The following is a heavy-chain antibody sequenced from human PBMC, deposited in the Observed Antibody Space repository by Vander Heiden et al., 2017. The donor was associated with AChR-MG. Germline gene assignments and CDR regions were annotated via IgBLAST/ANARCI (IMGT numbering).Heavy chain of an antibody. CDR1: GYTFTDYA. V-gene: IGHV7-4-1*02. D-gene: IGHD2-2*01. CDR2: INTNTEIP. CDR3: ARENCTSTICYLSL. J-gene: IGHJ4*02. Sequence: QVQLVQFGSELNKPGASVKLSCEASGYTFTDYAVNWVRQAPGQGLEWMGWINTNTEIPTYAQGFTGRFVFSLDTSVSTAYLEISRLQTDDTGVYYCARENCTSTICYLSLWGQGTLVTVSS.